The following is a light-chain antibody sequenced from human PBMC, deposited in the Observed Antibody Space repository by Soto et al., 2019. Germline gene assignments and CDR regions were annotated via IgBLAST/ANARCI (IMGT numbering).Light chain of an antibody. V-gene: IGKV3-20*01. CDR3: QQYNTSPRT. Sequence: VLTQSPGTLSLSPWERATLSCRTSQSVSASQLAWYQQKPGQAPRLLIYGISKRAAGIPDRFTGSGSGTDFTLTISRLEPEDFAVYYCQQYNTSPRTFGQGTKVDIK. CDR2: GIS. J-gene: IGKJ1*01. CDR1: QSVSASQ.